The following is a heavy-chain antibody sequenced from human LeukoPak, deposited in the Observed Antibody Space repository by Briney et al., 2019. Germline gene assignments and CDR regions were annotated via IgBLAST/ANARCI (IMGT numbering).Heavy chain of an antibody. CDR2: ISWNSGSI. CDR3: AKNYYDSSGLDY. CDR1: GFTFDDYA. V-gene: IGHV3-9*01. Sequence: GGSLRLSCAASGFTFDDYAMHWVRQAPGKGLEWVSGISWNSGSIGYADSVKGRFTISRDNAKNSLYLQVNSLRAEDTALYYCAKNYYDSSGLDYWGQGTLVTVSS. J-gene: IGHJ4*02. D-gene: IGHD3-22*01.